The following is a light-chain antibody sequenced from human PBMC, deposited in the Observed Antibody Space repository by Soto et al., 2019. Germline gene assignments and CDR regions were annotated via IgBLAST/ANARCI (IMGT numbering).Light chain of an antibody. Sequence: EIVLTQSPATLSLSPGERATLSCRASQSVNSNYVAWYQHKPGQGPRLLFYAATHRATGIPDRISGSGSGTDFTLTISRLEPEDFAVYYCQQYGNSPQTFGQGTKVEIK. CDR1: QSVNSNY. CDR2: AAT. CDR3: QQYGNSPQT. J-gene: IGKJ1*01. V-gene: IGKV3-20*01.